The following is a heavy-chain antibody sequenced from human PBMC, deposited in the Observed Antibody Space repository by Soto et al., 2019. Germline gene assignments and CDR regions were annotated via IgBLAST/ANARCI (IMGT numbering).Heavy chain of an antibody. CDR1: GGSISSYY. CDR2: LYYSGRP. V-gene: IGHV4-59*01. Sequence: PSETLSPTCSVFGGSISSYYWTWFRQSPGKGLECIGPLYYSGRPKYNPTLKTRAAISVDPSKNQVSLRLRSVTAADTAVYYCARGPPSPRIMGPTRGPWFDPWGQGTLVTVSS. D-gene: IGHD1-26*01. CDR3: ARGPPSPRIMGPTRGPWFDP. J-gene: IGHJ5*02.